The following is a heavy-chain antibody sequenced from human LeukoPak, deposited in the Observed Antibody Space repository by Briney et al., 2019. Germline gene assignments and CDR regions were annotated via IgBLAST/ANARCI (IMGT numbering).Heavy chain of an antibody. CDR1: GGTFSSYA. CDR3: ARVSYYYGSGSYRPTAAYYFDY. CDR2: IIPIFGTA. D-gene: IGHD3-10*01. Sequence: SVKVSCKASGGTFSSYAISWVRQAPGQGLEWMGGIIPIFGTANYAQKFQGRVTITADKSTSTAYMELSSLRSEDTAVYYCARVSYYYGSGSYRPTAAYYFDYWGQGTLVTVSS. V-gene: IGHV1-69*06. J-gene: IGHJ4*02.